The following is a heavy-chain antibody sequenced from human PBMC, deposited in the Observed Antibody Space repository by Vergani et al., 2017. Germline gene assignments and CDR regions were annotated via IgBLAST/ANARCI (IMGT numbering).Heavy chain of an antibody. D-gene: IGHD6-13*01. V-gene: IGHV4-31*03. CDR3: ARAQQQLGASGWFDP. J-gene: IGHJ5*02. CDR1: GGSISSSSYY. Sequence: QLQLQESGPGLVKPSETLSLTCTVSGGSISSSSYYWGWIRQHPGKGLEWIGYIYYSGSTYYNPSLKSRVTISVDTSKNQFSLKLSSVTAADTAVYYCARAQQQLGASGWFDPWGQGTLVTVSS. CDR2: IYYSGST.